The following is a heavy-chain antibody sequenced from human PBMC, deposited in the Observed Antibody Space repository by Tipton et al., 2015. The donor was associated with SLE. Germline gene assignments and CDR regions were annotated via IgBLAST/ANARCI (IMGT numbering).Heavy chain of an antibody. CDR2: IIPIFGAS. CDR3: ARARFWSGRYNWFDP. Sequence: QSGAEVKKPGSSVKVSCKSSGDTFSSYAFSWVRQAPGQGLEWMGRIIPIFGASNYAQKFQGRLTITADESTTTVYMELSSLRSEDTAVYYCARARFWSGRYNWFDPWGQGTLVTVSS. J-gene: IGHJ5*02. CDR1: GDTFSSYA. V-gene: IGHV1-69*13. D-gene: IGHD3-3*01.